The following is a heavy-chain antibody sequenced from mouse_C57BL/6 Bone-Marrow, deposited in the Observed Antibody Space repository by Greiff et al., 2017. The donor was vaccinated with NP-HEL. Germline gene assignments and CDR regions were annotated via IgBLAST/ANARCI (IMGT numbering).Heavy chain of an antibody. V-gene: IGHV5-9*04. CDR2: LSGGGGNT. J-gene: IGHJ2*01. Sequence: EVNVVESGGGLVKPGGSLKLSCAASGFTFSSYTMSWVRQTPEKRLEWVATLSGGGGNTYYPDSVKGRFPISRDNAKNTLYLQMSSLRSEDTAMYYCARHDGSSYVRYYFDYWGQGTTLTVSS. D-gene: IGHD1-1*01. CDR1: GFTFSSYT. CDR3: ARHDGSSYVRYYFDY.